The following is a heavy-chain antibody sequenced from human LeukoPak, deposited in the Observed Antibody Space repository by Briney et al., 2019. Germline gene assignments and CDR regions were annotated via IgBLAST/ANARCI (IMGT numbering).Heavy chain of an antibody. CDR2: IIPIFGTA. J-gene: IGHJ5*02. Sequence: SVKVSCKASGGTFSSYAISWVRHAPGQGLEWMGGIIPIFGTANYAQKFQGRVTITADESTSTAYMELSGLRSEDTAVYYCARGSDVRYFDKRIKNWFDPWGQGTLVSVSS. CDR3: ARGSDVRYFDKRIKNWFDP. D-gene: IGHD3-9*01. V-gene: IGHV1-69*13. CDR1: GGTFSSYA.